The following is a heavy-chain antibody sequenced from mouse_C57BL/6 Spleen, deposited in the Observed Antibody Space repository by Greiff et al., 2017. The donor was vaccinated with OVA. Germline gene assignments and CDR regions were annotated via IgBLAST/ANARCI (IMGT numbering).Heavy chain of an antibody. Sequence: VQLQQPGAELVRPGSSVKLSCKASGYTFTSYWMHWVKQRPIQGLEWIGNIDPSDSETHYNQKFKDKATLTVDKSSSTAYMQLSSLTSEDSAVYYCAREITGTYYFDYWGQGTTLTVSS. CDR1: GYTFTSYW. J-gene: IGHJ2*01. CDR3: AREITGTYYFDY. CDR2: IDPSDSET. D-gene: IGHD4-1*01. V-gene: IGHV1-52*01.